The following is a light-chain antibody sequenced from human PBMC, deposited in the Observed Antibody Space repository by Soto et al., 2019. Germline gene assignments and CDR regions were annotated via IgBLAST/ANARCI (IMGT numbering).Light chain of an antibody. CDR1: KNDIGVYDF. V-gene: IGLV2-8*01. CDR3: CSYAGSYTFVV. Sequence: QSALTQPPSASGSPGQSVTISCSGTKNDIGVYDFVSWYQHHPGKAPRLIIYEVVQRPSGVPDRFSGSKSGNTASLTISGLQAEDEADYYCCSYAGSYTFVVFGGGTQLTVL. CDR2: EVV. J-gene: IGLJ2*01.